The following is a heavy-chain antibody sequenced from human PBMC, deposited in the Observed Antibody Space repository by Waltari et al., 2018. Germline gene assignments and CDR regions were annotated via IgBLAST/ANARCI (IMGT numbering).Heavy chain of an antibody. Sequence: QVQLQESGPGLVKPSETLSLTCTVSGGSISSYYWSWIRQPAGKGLEWIGRIYTSGSTNYNPSLKSRVTMSVDTSKNQFSLKLSSVTAADTAVYYCARVGVYSSSWYFPSPNYYYYMDVWGKGTTVTISS. V-gene: IGHV4-4*07. CDR3: ARVGVYSSSWYFPSPNYYYYMDV. CDR2: IYTSGST. D-gene: IGHD6-13*01. CDR1: GGSISSYY. J-gene: IGHJ6*03.